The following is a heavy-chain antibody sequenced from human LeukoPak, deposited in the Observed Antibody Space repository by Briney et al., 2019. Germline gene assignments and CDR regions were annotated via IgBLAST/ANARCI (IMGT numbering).Heavy chain of an antibody. CDR2: ISASGDST. CDR1: GFTFSSYA. J-gene: IGHJ4*02. CDR3: AKRGTSGRVDY. Sequence: GGSLGLSCAASGFTFSSYAMSWVRQAPGKGLEWVSAISASGDSTYYADSVKGRFTISRDNSKNTLYLQMNSLRAEDTAVYYCAKRGTSGRVDYWGQGTLVTVSS. D-gene: IGHD2-2*01. V-gene: IGHV3-23*01.